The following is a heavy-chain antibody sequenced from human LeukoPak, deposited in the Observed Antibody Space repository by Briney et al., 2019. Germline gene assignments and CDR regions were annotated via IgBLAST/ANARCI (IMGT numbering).Heavy chain of an antibody. CDR3: ARYSSGWYYFDY. J-gene: IGHJ4*02. V-gene: IGHV4-30-4*07. Sequence: PPETLSLTCAVSGGSISSGGYSWSWIRQPPGKGLEWIGYIYYSGSTYYNPSLKSRVTISVDTSKNQFSLKLSSVTAADTAVYYCARYSSGWYYFDYWGQGTLVTVSS. CDR2: IYYSGST. CDR1: GGSISSGGYS. D-gene: IGHD6-19*01.